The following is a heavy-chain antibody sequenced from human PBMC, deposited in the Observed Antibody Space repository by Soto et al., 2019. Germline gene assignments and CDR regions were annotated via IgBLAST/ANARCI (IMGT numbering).Heavy chain of an antibody. CDR1: GYTFTSYY. CDR3: ARAYCGGDCYWAPKYYFDY. Sequence: GASVKVSCKASGYTFTSYYMHWVRQAPGQGLEWMGIINPSGGSTSYAQKFQGRVTMTRDTSTSTVYMELSSLRSEDTAVYYCARAYCGGDCYWAPKYYFDYRGQGTLVTVSS. V-gene: IGHV1-46*01. J-gene: IGHJ4*02. CDR2: INPSGGST. D-gene: IGHD2-21*02.